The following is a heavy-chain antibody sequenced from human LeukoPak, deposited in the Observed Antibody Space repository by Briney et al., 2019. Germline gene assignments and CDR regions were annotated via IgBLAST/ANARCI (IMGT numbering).Heavy chain of an antibody. CDR2: IIPIFGTA. J-gene: IGHJ4*02. Sequence: SVKVSCKASGGTFSSYAISWVRQAPGQGLEWMRRIIPIFGTANYAQKFQGRVTITADESTSTAYMELSSLRSEDTAVYYCARDNPYDYDSSGYSLDYWGQGTLVTVSS. D-gene: IGHD3-22*01. CDR3: ARDNPYDYDSSGYSLDY. CDR1: GGTFSSYA. V-gene: IGHV1-69*13.